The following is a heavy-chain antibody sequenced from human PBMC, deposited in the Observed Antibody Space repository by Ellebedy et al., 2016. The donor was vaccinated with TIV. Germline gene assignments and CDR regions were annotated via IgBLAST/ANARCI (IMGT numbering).Heavy chain of an antibody. D-gene: IGHD3-3*01. CDR2: IRQDGGKI. CDR1: GFTFNNYW. J-gene: IGHJ4*02. CDR3: ARGAVVGLIWSGYYCDY. Sequence: GESLKISCVASGFTFNNYWMNWVRQAPGKGLEWVANIRQDGGKISYVDSVKGRFTISRDDTKNSLYLQMNSLSAEDTAVYFCARGAVVGLIWSGYYCDYWGQGSLVTVSS. V-gene: IGHV3-7*03.